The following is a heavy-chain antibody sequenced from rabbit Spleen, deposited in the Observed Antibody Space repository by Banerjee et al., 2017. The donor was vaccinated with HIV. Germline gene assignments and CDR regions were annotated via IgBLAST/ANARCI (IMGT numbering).Heavy chain of an antibody. J-gene: IGHJ4*01. CDR1: GLSFSAGYF. D-gene: IGHD2-1*01. CDR2: IHAGNSGAS. V-gene: IGHV1S45*01. CDR3: AREIGATGDAFNL. Sequence: QEQLVESGGDLVKPEGSLTLTCTASGLSFSAGYFICWVRQAPGKGLEWIACIHAGNSGASYYATWAKGRFTVSKTSSTTVTLQMTSLIAADTATYFCAREIGATGDAFNLWGQGTLVTVS.